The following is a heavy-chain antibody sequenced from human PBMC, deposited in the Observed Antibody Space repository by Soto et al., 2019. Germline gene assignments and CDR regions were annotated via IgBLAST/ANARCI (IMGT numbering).Heavy chain of an antibody. V-gene: IGHV6-1*01. J-gene: IGHJ6*03. CDR3: ARGIAAADYYYYYMDV. Sequence: SQTLSLTCAISGGSVSSNSAAWNWIRQSPSRGLEWLGRTYYRSKWYNDYAVSVKSRITINPDTSKNQFSLQLNSVTPEDTAVYYCARGIAAADYYYYYMDVWGKGTTVTVSS. CDR2: TYYRSKWYN. D-gene: IGHD6-13*01. CDR1: GGSVSSNSAA.